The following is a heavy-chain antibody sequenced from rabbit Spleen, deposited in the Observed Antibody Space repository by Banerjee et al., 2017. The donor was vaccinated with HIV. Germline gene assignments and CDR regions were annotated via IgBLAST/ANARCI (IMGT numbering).Heavy chain of an antibody. CDR1: GFSFSDRDV. D-gene: IGHD4-2*01. CDR2: INTATGNGHI. CDR3: ARDAGTYDYIDGYFSL. J-gene: IGHJ4*01. Sequence: QEQLEESGGGLVKPEGSLTLTCKASGFSFSDRDVMCWVRQAPGKGLEWIGCINTATGNGHIHYASWAKGRFTISITSSTTVTLQMTSLTVADTATYFCARDAGTYDYIDGYFSLWGPGTLVTVS. V-gene: IGHV1S45*01.